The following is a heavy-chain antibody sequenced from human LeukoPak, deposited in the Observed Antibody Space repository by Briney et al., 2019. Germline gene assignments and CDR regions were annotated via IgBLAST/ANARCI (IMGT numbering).Heavy chain of an antibody. CDR2: IYYSGST. Sequence: PSETLSLTCAVSGGSISSHYWSWIRQPPGKGLEWIGYIYYSGSTNYNPSLKSRVTISVDTSKNQFSLKLSSVTAADTAVYYCARDDSRGTFDYWGQGTLVTVSS. CDR3: ARDDSRGTFDY. CDR1: GGSISSHY. J-gene: IGHJ4*02. D-gene: IGHD3-10*01. V-gene: IGHV4-59*11.